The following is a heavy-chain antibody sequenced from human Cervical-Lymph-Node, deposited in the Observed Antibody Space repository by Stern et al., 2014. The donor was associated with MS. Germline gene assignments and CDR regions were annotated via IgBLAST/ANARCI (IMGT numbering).Heavy chain of an antibody. Sequence: QLQLHESGPGLVKPSQTLSLTCTVSGGSINNGDYYLSWVRQHPGKGLEWLGYIYYSGATYYNPSLKGRLTISVDTSKRHFSLKLTSVTAADTAVYYCARELSGMYGMDVWGQGTTVTVSS. D-gene: IGHD1-1*01. J-gene: IGHJ6*02. CDR3: ARELSGMYGMDV. V-gene: IGHV4-31*03. CDR1: GGSINNGDYY. CDR2: IYYSGAT.